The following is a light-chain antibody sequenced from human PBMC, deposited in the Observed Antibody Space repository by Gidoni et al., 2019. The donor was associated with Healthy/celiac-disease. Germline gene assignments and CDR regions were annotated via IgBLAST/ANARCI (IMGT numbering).Light chain of an antibody. J-gene: IGKJ1*01. CDR1: QDSSNY. Sequence: DIQMTQSSSALSASVGDRVTITCQASQDSSNYLNWYQQKPGKAPKLLIYDASNLETGVPSRFSGSGSGTDFTLNISSLQPEDIATYYCQQYDNLPWTFXXXTKVEIK. V-gene: IGKV1-33*01. CDR3: QQYDNLPWT. CDR2: DAS.